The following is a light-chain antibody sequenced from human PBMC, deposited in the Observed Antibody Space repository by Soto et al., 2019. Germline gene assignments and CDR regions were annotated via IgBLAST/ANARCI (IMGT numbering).Light chain of an antibody. CDR1: QSIGTY. V-gene: IGKV3-15*01. CDR2: NAS. J-gene: IGKJ1*01. CDR3: QQYTDWPRT. Sequence: ETVMTQSPPTLPLSPGERAIVSCRASQSIGTYLAWYQQKRGQRPRLLIYNASTRATGIPARFSGSGSGTEFTLTINSLQSDDFAIYYCQQYTDWPRTFGQGTKVEIK.